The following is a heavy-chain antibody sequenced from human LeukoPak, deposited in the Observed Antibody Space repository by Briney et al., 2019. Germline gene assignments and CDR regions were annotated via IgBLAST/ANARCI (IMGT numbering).Heavy chain of an antibody. J-gene: IGHJ4*02. D-gene: IGHD3-16*01. CDR1: GFTFSSYA. CDR2: ISGRGDGS. CDR3: AKIKTPYTDSVRFPSDY. Sequence: GGSLRLSCAASGFTFSSYAMSWVRQAPGKGLECVSAISGRGDGSYYADSVKGRFTISRDNSMHTLFLQMNSLRAEDTALYYCAKIKTPYTDSVRFPSDYWGQGTLVTVSS. V-gene: IGHV3-23*01.